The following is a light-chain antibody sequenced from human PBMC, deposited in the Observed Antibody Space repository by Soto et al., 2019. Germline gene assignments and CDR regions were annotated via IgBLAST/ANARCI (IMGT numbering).Light chain of an antibody. CDR1: QSVSSTY. V-gene: IGKV3-20*01. Sequence: EIVLTQSPGTLSLSPGERATLSCRASQSVSSTYIAWYQQNPGRAPRLLIYGASSRATGIPDRFSGSGSGTDFTLTISRLEPEDFAVYFCQQYGTSPPFTFGQGTKVDIK. CDR2: GAS. CDR3: QQYGTSPPFT. J-gene: IGKJ2*01.